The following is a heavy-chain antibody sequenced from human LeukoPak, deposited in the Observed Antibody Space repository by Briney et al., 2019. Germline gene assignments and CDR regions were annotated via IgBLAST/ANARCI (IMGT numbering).Heavy chain of an antibody. V-gene: IGHV4-34*01. CDR1: GGSFSGYY. J-gene: IGHJ4*02. D-gene: IGHD3-3*01. CDR2: INHSGRT. CDR3: AIIYDFWSGYYMNGFDY. Sequence: PSETLSLTCAVYGGSFSGYYWSWIRQPPGKGLEWIGEINHSGRTNYNPSLKSRVTISVDTSKNQFSLKLSSVTAADTAVYYCAIIYDFWSGYYMNGFDYWGQGTLVTVSS.